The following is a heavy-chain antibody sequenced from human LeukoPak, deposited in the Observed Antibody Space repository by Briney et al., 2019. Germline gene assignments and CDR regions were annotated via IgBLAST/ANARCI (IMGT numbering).Heavy chain of an antibody. J-gene: IGHJ4*02. V-gene: IGHV3-74*01. Sequence: GGSLRLSCAASGFTFSSYWMHWVRQAPGKGLVWVSRINSDGSSTSYADSVKGRFTISRDNAKNTLYLQMNSLRAEDTAVYYCARGYCSGGSCYRHFDYWGQGTLVTVSS. D-gene: IGHD2-15*01. CDR3: ARGYCSGGSCYRHFDY. CDR1: GFTFSSYW. CDR2: INSDGSST.